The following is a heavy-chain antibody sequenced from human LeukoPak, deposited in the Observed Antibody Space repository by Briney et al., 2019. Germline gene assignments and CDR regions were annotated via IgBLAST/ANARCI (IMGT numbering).Heavy chain of an antibody. Sequence: SVKVSCKASGGTFSSYAISWVRLAPGQGLEWMGRIIPIFGTANYAQKFQGRVTITTDESTSTAYMELSSLRSEDTAVYYCARGENRGYCSGGSCYLNWFDPWGQGTLVTVSS. D-gene: IGHD2-15*01. CDR3: ARGENRGYCSGGSCYLNWFDP. V-gene: IGHV1-69*05. CDR2: IIPIFGTA. J-gene: IGHJ5*02. CDR1: GGTFSSYA.